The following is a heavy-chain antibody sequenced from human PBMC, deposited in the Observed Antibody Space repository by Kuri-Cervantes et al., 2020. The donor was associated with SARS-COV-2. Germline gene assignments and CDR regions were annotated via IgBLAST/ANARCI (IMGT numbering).Heavy chain of an antibody. V-gene: IGHV3-11*04. CDR2: IGPSGTTK. CDR3: ASLAAAGSFDY. J-gene: IGHJ4*02. Sequence: GESLKISCIASGFIFSDYYMTWIRQAPGKGLEWVSNIGPSGTTKYYADSVKGRFTISRDNAKNSLYLQMSSLRAEDTAVYYCASLAAAGSFDYWGQGTLVTVSS. D-gene: IGHD6-13*01. CDR1: GFIFSDYY.